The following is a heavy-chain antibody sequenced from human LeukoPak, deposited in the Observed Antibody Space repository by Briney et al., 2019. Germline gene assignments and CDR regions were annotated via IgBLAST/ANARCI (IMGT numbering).Heavy chain of an antibody. V-gene: IGHV4-4*07. D-gene: IGHD3-10*01. CDR2: IYTSGST. Sequence: SETLSLTSTVSGGSISSYYWSWIRQPAGKGLEWIGRIYTSGSTNYNPSLKSRVTMSVDTSKNQFSLKLSSVTAADTAVYYCARSRQASGLFSSWGQGTLVVVSS. J-gene: IGHJ5*02. CDR1: GGSISSYY. CDR3: ARSRQASGLFSS.